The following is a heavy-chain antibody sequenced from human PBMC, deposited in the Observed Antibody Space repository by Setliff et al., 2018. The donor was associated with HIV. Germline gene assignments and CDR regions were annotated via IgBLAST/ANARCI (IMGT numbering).Heavy chain of an antibody. CDR3: ARDREYYDSSGYYAVTAFDI. D-gene: IGHD3-22*01. CDR1: GFTFRNYW. V-gene: IGHV3-7*01. CDR2: IKQDGSEK. J-gene: IGHJ3*02. Sequence: PGESLKISCAAAGFTFRNYWMSWVRQAPGKGLEWVANIKQDGSEKYYVDSVKGRFTVSRDNAKNSLYLQMHSLRAEDTAVYYCARDREYYDSSGYYAVTAFDIWGQGTMVTV.